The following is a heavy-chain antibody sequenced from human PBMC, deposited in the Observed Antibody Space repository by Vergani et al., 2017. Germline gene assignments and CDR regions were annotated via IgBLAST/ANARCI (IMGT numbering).Heavy chain of an antibody. V-gene: IGHV3-30*03. D-gene: IGHD1-1*01. CDR2: ISYDGTQK. CDR3: ATKSCGTPGCQIGYFRE. J-gene: IGHJ1*01. CDR1: GFTSSYYG. Sequence: HVHLVESGGGVVQPGRSLRLSCVVSGFTSSYYGMHWVRQAPGKGLEWVAVISYDGTQKYYADSVKGRFTISRDNSKSTLYLQMNSLRTEDTAVYYCATKSCGTPGCQIGYFREWGQGTLVTVSS.